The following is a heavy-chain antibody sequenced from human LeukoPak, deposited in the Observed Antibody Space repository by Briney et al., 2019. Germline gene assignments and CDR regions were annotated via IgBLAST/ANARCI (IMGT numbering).Heavy chain of an antibody. CDR2: IYYGGST. J-gene: IGHJ4*02. CDR1: GGSISSGGYY. V-gene: IGHV4-31*03. D-gene: IGHD3-9*01. Sequence: SETLSLTCTVSGGSISSGGYYWSWIRQHPGKGLEWIGYIYYGGSTYYNPSLKSRVTISVDTSKNQFSLKLSSVTAADTAVYYCARTAILTGYYNADFDYWGQGTLVTVSS. CDR3: ARTAILTGYYNADFDY.